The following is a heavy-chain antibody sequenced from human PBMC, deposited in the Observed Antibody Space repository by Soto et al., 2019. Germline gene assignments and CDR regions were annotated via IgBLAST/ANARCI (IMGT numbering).Heavy chain of an antibody. D-gene: IGHD3-10*01. Sequence: QVTLKESGPVLVKPTETLTLTCTVSGFSLSNARMGVSWIRQPPGKALEWLAHIFSNDEKSYSTSLKSRLTISRDTSQSQGALTMTNIDPVDTAAYYCARIRAWLGAAGSFGFDPWGQGSLVTVCS. V-gene: IGHV2-26*01. CDR2: IFSNDEK. CDR3: ARIRAWLGAAGSFGFDP. CDR1: GFSLSNARMG. J-gene: IGHJ5*02.